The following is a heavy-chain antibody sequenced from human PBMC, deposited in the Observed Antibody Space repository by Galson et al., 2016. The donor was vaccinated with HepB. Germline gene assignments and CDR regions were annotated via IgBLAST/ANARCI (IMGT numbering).Heavy chain of an antibody. J-gene: IGHJ6*02. V-gene: IGHV1-69*13. CDR1: GGTFSSYA. CDR3: ARAWSSWYVNQHYYYGMDV. Sequence: SVKVSCKASGGTFSSYAISWVRQAPGQGLEWMGGIIPIFGTASYAQRFQGRVTITADESTSTAYMELSSLRSEDTAVYYCARAWSSWYVNQHYYYGMDVWGQGTTVTVSS. CDR2: IIPIFGTA. D-gene: IGHD6-13*01.